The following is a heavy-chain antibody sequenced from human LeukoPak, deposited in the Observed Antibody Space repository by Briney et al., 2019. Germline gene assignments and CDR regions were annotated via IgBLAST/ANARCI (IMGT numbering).Heavy chain of an antibody. CDR3: ATVPSGSYFGNYFDY. V-gene: IGHV1-24*01. Sequence: ASVKVSCKVSGYTLTELSMHWVRQAPGKGLEWMGGFDPEDGETIYAQKFQGRVTMTEDTSTDTAYMELSSLRSEDTAAYYCATVPSGSYFGNYFDYWGQGTLVTVSS. D-gene: IGHD1-26*01. CDR2: FDPEDGET. CDR1: GYTLTELS. J-gene: IGHJ4*02.